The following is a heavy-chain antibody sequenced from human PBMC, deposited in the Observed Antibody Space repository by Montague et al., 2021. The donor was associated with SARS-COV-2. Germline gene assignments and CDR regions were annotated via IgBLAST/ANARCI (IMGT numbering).Heavy chain of an antibody. J-gene: IGHJ4*02. CDR1: GDSISHSCYY. CDR3: ARVRQWLVHFDY. CDR2: NYYSGST. D-gene: IGHD6-19*01. V-gene: IGHV4-39*07. Sequence: SETLSLTCTVSGDSISHSCYYWGWIRQRPGKGLDWIGCNYYSGSTYYNPSLKSRVSIAVDTSKNQVYLKLNTVTAADTAVYYCARVRQWLVHFDYWGQGTLVTVSS.